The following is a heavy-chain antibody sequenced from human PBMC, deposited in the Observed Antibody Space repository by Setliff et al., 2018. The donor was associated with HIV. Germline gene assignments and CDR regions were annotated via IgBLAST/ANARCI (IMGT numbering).Heavy chain of an antibody. CDR2: IDYSGNT. J-gene: IGHJ4*02. D-gene: IGHD3-10*01. Sequence: SETLSLTCTVSGGSLSSTTYYWGWIRQPPGKGLEWIGIIDYSGNTYYDPSLKSRITISVDTSKNQFSLKLSSVTAADTAVYYCERSGPVWFGEPPYYFDSWGLGTLVTVSS. V-gene: IGHV4-39*07. CDR1: GGSLSSTTYY. CDR3: ERSGPVWFGEPPYYFDS.